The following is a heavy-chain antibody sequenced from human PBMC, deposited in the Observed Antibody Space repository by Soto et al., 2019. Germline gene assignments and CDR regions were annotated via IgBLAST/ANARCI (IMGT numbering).Heavy chain of an antibody. V-gene: IGHV3-30*18. CDR2: ISYGGSNK. CDR3: AKDLEFLEWLFHYGMDV. J-gene: IGHJ6*02. Sequence: PGGSLRLSCAASGFTFSSYGMHWVRQAPGKGLEWVAVISYGGSNKYYADSVKGRFTISRDNSKNTLYLQMNSLRAEDTAVYYCAKDLEFLEWLFHYGMDVWGQGTTVTVSS. CDR1: GFTFSSYG. D-gene: IGHD3-3*01.